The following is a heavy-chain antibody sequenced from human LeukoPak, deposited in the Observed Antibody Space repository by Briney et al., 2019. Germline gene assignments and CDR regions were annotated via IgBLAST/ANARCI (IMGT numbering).Heavy chain of an antibody. V-gene: IGHV3-11*01. CDR2: ISGSGTTI. Sequence: GGSLRLSCAASGFTFTDYYMGWIRQAPGKGLEWLSYISGSGTTIFYADSVKGRFTISRDNAKNSVDLQMNSLRAEDTAVYYCGRDFGLVGTKRSFDLWGQGTMVNVSS. D-gene: IGHD1-7*01. CDR1: GFTFTDYY. J-gene: IGHJ3*01. CDR3: GRDFGLVGTKRSFDL.